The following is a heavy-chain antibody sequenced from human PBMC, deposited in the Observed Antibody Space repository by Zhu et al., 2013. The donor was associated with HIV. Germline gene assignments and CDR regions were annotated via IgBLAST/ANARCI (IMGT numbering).Heavy chain of an antibody. Sequence: QVQLVQSGAEVKKPGASVKISCKTSGYTFTRYNIYWVRQAPGQGLEWMGIINPSGGSAKYAQKFRGAVTITMDTSTSTVYMELNNLRSEDTAVYYCARGKSEVAVEVVVIFTWGQGTLVTVSS. CDR2: INPSGGSA. CDR3: ARGKSEVAVEVVVIFT. D-gene: IGHD3-22*01. J-gene: IGHJ4*02. CDR1: GYTFTRYN. V-gene: IGHV1-46*01.